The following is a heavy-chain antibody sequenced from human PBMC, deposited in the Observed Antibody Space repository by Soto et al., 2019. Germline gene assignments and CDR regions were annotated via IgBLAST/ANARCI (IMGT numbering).Heavy chain of an antibody. D-gene: IGHD1-26*01. Sequence: EAQLVESGGGLVQPGGPLRLSCAASGFTFSTYWMNWVRQAPGMGLEWLAIIRQDGTETHYVDSVKGRFTISRDNTKNSLFLQMNNLRADDTAVYYCVGGAGWELDYWGQGTLVTVSS. CDR1: GFTFSTYW. CDR3: VGGAGWELDY. J-gene: IGHJ4*02. V-gene: IGHV3-7*03. CDR2: IRQDGTET.